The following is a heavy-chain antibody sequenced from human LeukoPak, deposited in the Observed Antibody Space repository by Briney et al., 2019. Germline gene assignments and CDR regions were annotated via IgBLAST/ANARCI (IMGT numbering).Heavy chain of an antibody. CDR1: GFTFKLYW. J-gene: IGHJ5*02. V-gene: IGHV3-74*01. CDR2: INDDGSDT. D-gene: IGHD2-2*02. CDR3: ARDPDCDSTSCYIGPYNWFDP. Sequence: GGSLRLSCAVSGFTFKLYWMHWVRQAPGKGPVWVSRINDDGSDTTYADSVKGRFTISRDNAKNTLYLQMNSLRAEDTAVYYCARDPDCDSTSCYIGPYNWFDPWGQGTLVTVSS.